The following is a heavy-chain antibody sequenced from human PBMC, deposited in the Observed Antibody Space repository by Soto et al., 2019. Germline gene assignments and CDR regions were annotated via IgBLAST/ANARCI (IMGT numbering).Heavy chain of an antibody. CDR3: ARGHGGITVFGAPGHFDY. V-gene: IGHV4-39*01. J-gene: IGHJ4*02. Sequence: SETLSLTCTVSGDSISSSGHYWGWIRQPPGKGLEWIGGISYSGNSYYNPSLKSRVPISVDTSKKQFSLKLSSVSAADTAVYYCARGHGGITVFGAPGHFDYWGQGTLVTVSS. CDR2: ISYSGNS. D-gene: IGHD3-3*01. CDR1: GDSISSSGHY.